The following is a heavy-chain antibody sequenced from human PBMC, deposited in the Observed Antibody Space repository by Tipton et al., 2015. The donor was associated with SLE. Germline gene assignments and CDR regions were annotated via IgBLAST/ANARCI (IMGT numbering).Heavy chain of an antibody. V-gene: IGHV4-59*01. CDR1: GGSISSFY. CDR3: ARAGSIVGADAYDI. J-gene: IGHJ3*02. D-gene: IGHD1-26*01. CDR2: IYYTGST. Sequence: LRLSCIVSGGSISSFYWGWIRQPPGKGLEWIGFIYYTGSTTYNPSLKSRVTIALDTSKKQISLRLSSVTAADTAVYYCARAGSIVGADAYDIWGQGTMVTVSS.